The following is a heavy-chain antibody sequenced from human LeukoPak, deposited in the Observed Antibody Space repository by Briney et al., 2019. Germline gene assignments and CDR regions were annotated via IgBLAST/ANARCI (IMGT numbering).Heavy chain of an antibody. CDR3: AKEADLAAAGYFDY. Sequence: PGGSLRLSCAASGFTFSSYGMHWVRQAPGKGLEWVSGINWSGGSIGYADSVKGRFTISRDNAKNSLYLQMNSLRAEDMALYYCAKEADLAAAGYFDYWGQGTLVTVSS. CDR1: GFTFSSYG. J-gene: IGHJ4*02. D-gene: IGHD6-13*01. CDR2: INWSGGSI. V-gene: IGHV3-9*03.